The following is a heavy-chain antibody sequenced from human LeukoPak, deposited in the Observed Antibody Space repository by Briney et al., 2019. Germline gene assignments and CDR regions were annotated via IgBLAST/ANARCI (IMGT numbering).Heavy chain of an antibody. J-gene: IGHJ4*02. V-gene: IGHV3-30*02. D-gene: IGHD3-22*01. CDR3: AKDGYDSSGYLDY. CDR2: IRYDGSNK. Sequence: PGGSLRLSCAASGFTSTNYGVHWVRQAPGKGLEWVAFIRYDGSNKYYADSVKGRFTISRDNSKNTLYLQMNSLRAEDTAVYYCAKDGYDSSGYLDYWGQGTLVTVSS. CDR1: GFTSTNYG.